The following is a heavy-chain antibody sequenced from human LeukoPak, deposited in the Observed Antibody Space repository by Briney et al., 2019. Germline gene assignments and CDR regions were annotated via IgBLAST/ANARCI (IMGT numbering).Heavy chain of an antibody. CDR3: ARRSSSSYYYYYYMDV. J-gene: IGHJ6*03. D-gene: IGHD6-6*01. CDR1: GYTFTGYY. Sequence: ASVKVSCKASGYTFTGYYMHWVRQAPGQGLEWMGWINPNSGGTNYAQKFQGRVTMTRDTSISTAYMELSRLRSDDTAVYYCARRSSSSYYYYYYMDVWGKGTTVTVSS. V-gene: IGHV1-2*02. CDR2: INPNSGGT.